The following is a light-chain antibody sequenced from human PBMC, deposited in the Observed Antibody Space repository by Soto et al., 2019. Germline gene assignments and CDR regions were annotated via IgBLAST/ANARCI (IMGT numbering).Light chain of an antibody. Sequence: QSALTQPPSASGSPGQSVTISCTGTSSDVGGYKYVSWYQQHPGKAPKLMIHEVSKRPSGVPDRFSGSKSGNTASLTVSGLQAEDEADYYCSSYACTNSVVFGGGTKLTVL. CDR2: EVS. CDR1: SSDVGGYKY. CDR3: SSYACTNSVV. J-gene: IGLJ2*01. V-gene: IGLV2-8*01.